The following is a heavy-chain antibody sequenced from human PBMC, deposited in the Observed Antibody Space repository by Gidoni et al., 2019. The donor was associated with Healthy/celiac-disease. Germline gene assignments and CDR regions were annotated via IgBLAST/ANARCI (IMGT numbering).Heavy chain of an antibody. CDR3: ARDRLDVVVVAATPFDY. CDR2: ISSSSSYI. J-gene: IGHJ4*02. V-gene: IGHV3-21*01. CDR1: GFTFSSYS. D-gene: IGHD2-15*01. Sequence: EVQLVESGGGLVKPGGSLRLSCAASGFTFSSYSMNWVRQAPGKGLEGVSSISSSSSYIYYADSVKGRFTISRDNAKNSLYLQMNSLRAEDTAVYYCARDRLDVVVVAATPFDYWGQGTLVTVSS.